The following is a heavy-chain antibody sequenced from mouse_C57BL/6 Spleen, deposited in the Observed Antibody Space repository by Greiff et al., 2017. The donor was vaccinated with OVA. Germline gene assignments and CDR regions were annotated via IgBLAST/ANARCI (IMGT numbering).Heavy chain of an antibody. CDR3: ARDDYDGFAY. CDR2: INHGSGGT. V-gene: IGHV1-54*01. D-gene: IGHD2-4*01. J-gene: IGHJ3*01. Sequence: VKLQESGAELVRPGTSVKVSCKASGYAFTNYLIEWVKQRPGQGLEWIGVINHGSGGTNYNEKFKGKATLTTDKSSSTAYLQLSSLTSEDSAVYFCARDDYDGFAYWGQGTLVTVSA. CDR1: GYAFTNYL.